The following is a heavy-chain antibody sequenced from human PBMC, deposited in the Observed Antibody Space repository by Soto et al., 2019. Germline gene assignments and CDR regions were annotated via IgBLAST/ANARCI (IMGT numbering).Heavy chain of an antibody. Sequence: QVQLQESGPGLVKPSQTLSLTCTVSGGSISSGDYYWSWIRQPPGKGLEWIGYIYYSGSTYYNPSLKSRVTISVDTSKNQFSLMLSSVTAAYTAVYYSARVVLEPSYYYYGMDVWGQGTTVTVSS. V-gene: IGHV4-30-4*01. CDR1: GGSISSGDYY. CDR3: ARVVLEPSYYYYGMDV. J-gene: IGHJ6*02. D-gene: IGHD1-1*01. CDR2: IYYSGST.